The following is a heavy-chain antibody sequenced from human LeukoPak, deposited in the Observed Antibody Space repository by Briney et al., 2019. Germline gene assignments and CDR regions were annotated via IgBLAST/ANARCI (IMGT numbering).Heavy chain of an antibody. V-gene: IGHV3-23*01. CDR3: AKRPGYSSSWYRSPAAFDI. D-gene: IGHD6-13*01. CDR1: GFTFSSYA. J-gene: IGHJ3*02. CDR2: IRGSGDTI. Sequence: QPGGSLRLSCAASGFTFSSYAMSWVRQAPGKGLEWLSVIRGSGDTIYYADSVRGRFTISRDNSNNTLYLQMNSLRAEDTAVYYCAKRPGYSSSWYRSPAAFDIWGQGTMVTVSS.